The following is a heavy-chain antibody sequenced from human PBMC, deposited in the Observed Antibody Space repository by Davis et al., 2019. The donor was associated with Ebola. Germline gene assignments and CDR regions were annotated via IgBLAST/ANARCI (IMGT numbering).Heavy chain of an antibody. Sequence: HSQIPSLTCAIPGDRVSSAGWNWITPSPSRGLEWLGRTYYKSKWYNDYAVSVKSRITINPDTSKNQSSLQLNSVTPEDTALYYCTRGWLRGGMDVWGEGTTVTV. J-gene: IGHJ6*02. CDR3: TRGWLRGGMDV. V-gene: IGHV6-1*01. CDR2: TYYKSKWYN. D-gene: IGHD5-18*01. CDR1: GDRVSSAG.